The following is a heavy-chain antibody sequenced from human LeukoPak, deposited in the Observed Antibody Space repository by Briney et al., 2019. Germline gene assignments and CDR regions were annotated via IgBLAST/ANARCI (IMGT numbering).Heavy chain of an antibody. CDR1: GYSFTSYW. CDR2: IYPGDSDT. Sequence: PGESLKISCKGSGYSFTSYWIGWVRQMPGKGLEWMGIIYPGDSDTRYSPSFQGQVTISADKSISTAYLQWSSLKASDTAVYYCARQPYCGGDCYFYDYWGQGTLVTVSS. J-gene: IGHJ4*02. V-gene: IGHV5-51*01. D-gene: IGHD2-21*02. CDR3: ARQPYCGGDCYFYDY.